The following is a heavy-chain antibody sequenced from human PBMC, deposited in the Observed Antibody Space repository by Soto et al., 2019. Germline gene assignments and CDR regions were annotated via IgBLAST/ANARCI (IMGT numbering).Heavy chain of an antibody. D-gene: IGHD3-9*01. CDR2: ISGRGGST. CDR1: GFTFSDYA. J-gene: IGHJ4*02. CDR3: AKTWQTGYAGFFES. Sequence: GGSLRLSCAASGFTFSDYAMNWVRHAPGKGLEWVSGISGRGGSTYYADSVKGRFTISRASSKNTLYLQMNSLRDEDTAIYYCAKTWQTGYAGFFESWGQGTLVTVSS. V-gene: IGHV3-23*01.